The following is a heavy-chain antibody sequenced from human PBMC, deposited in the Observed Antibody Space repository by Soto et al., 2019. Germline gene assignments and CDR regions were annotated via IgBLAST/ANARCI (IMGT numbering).Heavy chain of an antibody. CDR3: RFSSSWYYYYGMDV. V-gene: IGHV3-15*07. CDR2: IKSKTDGGTT. Sequence: PGGSLRLSCAASGFTFSNAWMNWVRQAPGKGLEWVGRIKSKTDGGTTDYAAPVKGRFTISRDDSKNTLYLQMNSLKTEDTAVYYCRFSSSWYYYYGMDVWGQGTTVTVSS. D-gene: IGHD6-13*01. CDR1: GFTFSNAW. J-gene: IGHJ6*02.